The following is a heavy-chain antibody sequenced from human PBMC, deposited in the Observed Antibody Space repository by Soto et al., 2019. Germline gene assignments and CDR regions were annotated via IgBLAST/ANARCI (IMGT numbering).Heavy chain of an antibody. CDR3: ARATGCSGGSCYSKYYYYYYGMDV. CDR2: IDPSDSYT. J-gene: IGHJ6*02. D-gene: IGHD2-15*01. CDR1: GYSFTSYW. Sequence: GESLKISCKGSGYSFTSYWISWVRQMPGKDLEWMGRIDPSDSYTNYSPSFQGHVTISADKSISTAYLQWSSLKASDTAMYYCARATGCSGGSCYSKYYYYYYGMDVWGQGTTVTVSS. V-gene: IGHV5-10-1*01.